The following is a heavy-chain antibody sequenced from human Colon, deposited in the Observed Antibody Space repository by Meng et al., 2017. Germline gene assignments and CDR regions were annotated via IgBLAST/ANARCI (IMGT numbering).Heavy chain of an antibody. J-gene: IGHJ4*02. V-gene: IGHV4-61*01. CDR2: GST. D-gene: IGHD7-27*01. CDR3: ARDNWGSLDY. Sequence: QAPLQASGPGLGRPSDNLSLTCTVSGASVSDTNYAWSWIRQPPGKGLEWIGYGSTNHNPSLKSRVTISVDTSKNQFSLTLNSVTAADTAVDYCARDNWGSLDYWGQGTLVTVSS. CDR1: GASVSDTNYA.